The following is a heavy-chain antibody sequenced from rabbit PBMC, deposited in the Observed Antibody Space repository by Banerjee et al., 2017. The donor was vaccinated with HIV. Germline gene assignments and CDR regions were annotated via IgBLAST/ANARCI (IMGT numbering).Heavy chain of an antibody. CDR1: GFSFSSSYW. Sequence: QEQLEESGGDLVKPEGSLTLTCTASGFSFSSSYWIWWVRQAPGKGLEWIACIYAGSSGSTYYASWAKGRFTISKTSSTTVTLQMTSLTAADTATYFCARSYDDAGEPDWLDLWGPGTLVTVS. D-gene: IGHD2-1*01. V-gene: IGHV1S45*01. J-gene: IGHJ5*01. CDR2: IYAGSSGST. CDR3: ARSYDDAGEPDWLDL.